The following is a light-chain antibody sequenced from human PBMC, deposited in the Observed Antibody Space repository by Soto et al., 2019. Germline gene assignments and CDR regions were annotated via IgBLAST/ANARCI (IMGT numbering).Light chain of an antibody. Sequence: EIVLTQSPATLSLSPGERATLSCRASQSVSSYLAWYQQKPGQAPRLLIYDASNRATGIPARFSGSGSGTDFTPTISSLEPEDFAVYYCQQRSNGLTFGGGTKVEIK. V-gene: IGKV3-11*01. CDR2: DAS. CDR3: QQRSNGLT. CDR1: QSVSSY. J-gene: IGKJ4*01.